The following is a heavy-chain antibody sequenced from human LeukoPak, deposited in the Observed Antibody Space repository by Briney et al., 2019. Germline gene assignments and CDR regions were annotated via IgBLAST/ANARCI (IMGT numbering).Heavy chain of an antibody. D-gene: IGHD1-26*01. V-gene: IGHV3-21*01. CDR1: GFTFSSYS. CDR3: ARDALVGATIWFDP. J-gene: IGHJ5*02. Sequence: PGGSLRLSCAASGFTFSSYSMNWVRQAPGKGLEWVSSISSSSSYIYYADSVKGRFTISRDNAKNSLYLQMNSLRAEDTAVYYCARDALVGATIWFDPWGQGTLVTVSS. CDR2: ISSSSSYI.